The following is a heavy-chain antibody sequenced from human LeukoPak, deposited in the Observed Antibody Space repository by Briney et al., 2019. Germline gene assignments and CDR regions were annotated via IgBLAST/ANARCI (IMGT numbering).Heavy chain of an antibody. CDR3: ARHVVVGAIVDY. J-gene: IGHJ4*02. V-gene: IGHV4-39*01. CDR2: IYYSGST. D-gene: IGHD1-26*01. Sequence: PSDTLSLTCTVSGGSISSSSYYWGWIRQPPGKGLEWIGSIYYSGSTYYNPSLKSRVTISVDTSKNQFSLKLSSVTAADTAVYYCARHVVVGAIVDYWGQGTLVTVSS. CDR1: GGSISSSSYY.